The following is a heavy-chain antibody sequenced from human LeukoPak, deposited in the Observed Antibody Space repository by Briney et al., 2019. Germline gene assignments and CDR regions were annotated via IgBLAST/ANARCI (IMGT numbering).Heavy chain of an antibody. Sequence: PGGSLRLSCAASGFTFSSYGMHWVRQAPGKGLEWVAVMSFDGSHTYYADSVKGRFTISRDNAKNTLYLQMNSLRAEDTAMYYCVRDGGRLNFGNGASFDYWGQGTLVTVSS. CDR3: VRDGGRLNFGNGASFDY. CDR2: MSFDGSHT. V-gene: IGHV3-30*03. CDR1: GFTFSSYG. D-gene: IGHD3-10*01. J-gene: IGHJ4*02.